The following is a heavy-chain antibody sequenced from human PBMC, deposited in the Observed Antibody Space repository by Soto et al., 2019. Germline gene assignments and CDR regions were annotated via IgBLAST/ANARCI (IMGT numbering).Heavy chain of an antibody. Sequence: QVQLVESGGGVVQPGRSLRLSCAASGFTFSSYDMHWVRQAPGKGLEWVALISYDGSNKYYADSVKGRFTISRDNSKNTLYLQMNSLRADDTAVYDCARDKRDLRFLEWSYYFDFWGQGTLVTVSS. V-gene: IGHV3-30-3*01. J-gene: IGHJ4*02. CDR2: ISYDGSNK. CDR1: GFTFSSYD. D-gene: IGHD3-3*01. CDR3: ARDKRDLRFLEWSYYFDF.